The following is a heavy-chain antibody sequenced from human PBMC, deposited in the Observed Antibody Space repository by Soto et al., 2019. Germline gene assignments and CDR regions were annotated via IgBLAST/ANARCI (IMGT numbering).Heavy chain of an antibody. J-gene: IGHJ5*02. Sequence: QVQLQESGPGLVKPSETLSLTCTVSGGSVSSGSYYWSWIRQPPGKGLEWIGYIYYSGSTNYNPSLKSRVTISVDTSKNQFSLKLSSVTAADTAVYYCARESNDLYSSSWTNWFDPWGQGTLVTVSS. CDR1: GGSVSSGSYY. CDR2: IYYSGST. V-gene: IGHV4-61*01. CDR3: ARESNDLYSSSWTNWFDP. D-gene: IGHD6-13*01.